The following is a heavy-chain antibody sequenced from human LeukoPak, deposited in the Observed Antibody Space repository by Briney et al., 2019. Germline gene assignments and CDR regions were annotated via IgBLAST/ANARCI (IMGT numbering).Heavy chain of an antibody. V-gene: IGHV4-59*01. CDR2: IYYSGST. Sequence: SETLSLTCTVSGGSISSYYWSWIRQPPGKGLEWIGYIYYSGSTNYNPSLKSRVTISVDTSKNQFSLKLSSVTAADTAVYYCARARNYDFWSQNYYYMDVWGKGTTVTVSS. CDR1: GGSISSYY. CDR3: ARARNYDFWSQNYYYMDV. J-gene: IGHJ6*03. D-gene: IGHD3-3*01.